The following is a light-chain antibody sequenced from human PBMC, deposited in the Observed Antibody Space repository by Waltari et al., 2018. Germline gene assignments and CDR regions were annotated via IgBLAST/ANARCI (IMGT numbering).Light chain of an antibody. CDR1: SGDVGSYKL. CDR2: EVN. V-gene: IGLV2-23*02. Sequence: QSGLTQPASVSGSPGQSITISCTGSSGDVGSYKLVSWYQRHPGKAPKRIISEVNDRPSGVSNRFSGSKSGNTASLTISGLQAEDEADYYCCSYAGGSVIFGGGTKLTVL. J-gene: IGLJ2*01. CDR3: CSYAGGSVI.